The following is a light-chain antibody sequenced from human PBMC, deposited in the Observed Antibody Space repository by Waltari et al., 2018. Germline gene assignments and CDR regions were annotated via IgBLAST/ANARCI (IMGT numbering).Light chain of an antibody. Sequence: QSALTQPASVSGSPGQSITISCTGTSSDVGGYNLVSWHQQHPGNAPKPIIYEVSNRPAGVSNAVSGAKSGNTASLTISGLQAEDEADYYCTSYITTRGDWVFGGGTKLTVL. V-gene: IGLV2-14*01. CDR2: EVS. J-gene: IGLJ3*02. CDR1: SSDVGGYNL. CDR3: TSYITTRGDWV.